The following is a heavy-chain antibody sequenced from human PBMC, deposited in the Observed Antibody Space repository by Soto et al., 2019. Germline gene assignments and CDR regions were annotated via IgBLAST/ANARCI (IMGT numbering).Heavy chain of an antibody. CDR2: ITFSGGSA. Sequence: EVQLLESGGGLVQPGGSLRLSCAASGFTFRNYPMSWVRQAPGKGLEWVSGITFSGGSAYYADSVRGRFIISRDNSKNTVSVQMNSLRDGDTAVYYCAREPLLTESGPGGFDSWGQGVLVTVSS. D-gene: IGHD3-10*01. CDR1: GFTFRNYP. CDR3: AREPLLTESGPGGFDS. J-gene: IGHJ4*02. V-gene: IGHV3-23*01.